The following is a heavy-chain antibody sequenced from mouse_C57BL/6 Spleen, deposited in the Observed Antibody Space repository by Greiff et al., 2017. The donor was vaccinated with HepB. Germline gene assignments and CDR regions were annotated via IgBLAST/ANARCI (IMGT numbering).Heavy chain of an antibody. CDR1: GYTFTSYW. J-gene: IGHJ2*01. CDR3: ARSHYFDY. Sequence: QVQLQQSGAELVMPGASVKLSCKASGYTFTSYWMHWVKQRPGQGLEWIGEIDPSDSYTNYNQKFKGKSTLTVDKSSSTAYMQLSSLTSEDSAVYYCARSHYFDYWGQGTTLTVSS. V-gene: IGHV1-69*01. CDR2: IDPSDSYT.